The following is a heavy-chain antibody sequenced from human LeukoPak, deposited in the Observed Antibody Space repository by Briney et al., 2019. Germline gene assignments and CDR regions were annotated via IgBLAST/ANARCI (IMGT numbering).Heavy chain of an antibody. J-gene: IGHJ4*02. Sequence: GGSLRLSCAASRFTFSSYGMSWVRQAPGKGLEWVSGISSSGGSTYYADSVKGRLTISRDNSKNTVSLQIESLRAEDTALYYCAKDYAVGSIDYWGQGTLVTVSS. CDR1: RFTFSSYG. CDR2: ISSSGGST. V-gene: IGHV3-23*01. CDR3: AKDYAVGSIDY. D-gene: IGHD3-16*01.